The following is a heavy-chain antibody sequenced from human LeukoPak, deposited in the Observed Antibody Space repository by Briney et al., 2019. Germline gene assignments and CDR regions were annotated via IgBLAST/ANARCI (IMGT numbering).Heavy chain of an antibody. Sequence: PGGSLRLSCAASGFTFSSYAMHWVRQAPGKGLEWVAVISYDGSNKYYADSVKGRFTISRDNSKNTLYLQMNSLTVEDAAVYYCAKGGGSYWYFDLWGRGAVVTVSS. CDR3: AKGGGSYWYFDL. V-gene: IGHV3-30-3*01. CDR2: ISYDGSNK. J-gene: IGHJ2*01. CDR1: GFTFSSYA.